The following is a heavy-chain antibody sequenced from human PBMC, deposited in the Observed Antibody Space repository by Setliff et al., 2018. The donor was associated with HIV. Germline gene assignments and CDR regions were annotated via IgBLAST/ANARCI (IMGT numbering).Heavy chain of an antibody. D-gene: IGHD5-12*01. V-gene: IGHV4-39*01. Sequence: KASETLSLTCSVSGGSVSSTSNYWGWIRQPPGKGLEWIGSIYYSGSTYYNPSLKSRVTISVDTSRNQFSLKLSSVTAADTAVYYCARVQVGGYNFYFDYWGQGTLVTVSS. CDR1: GGSVSSTSNY. J-gene: IGHJ4*02. CDR3: ARVQVGGYNFYFDY. CDR2: IYYSGST.